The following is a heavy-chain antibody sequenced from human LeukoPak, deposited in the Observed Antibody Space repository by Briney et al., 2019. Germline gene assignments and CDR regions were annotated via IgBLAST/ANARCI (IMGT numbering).Heavy chain of an antibody. CDR3: ARGGRIQLWLKGGNWFDP. V-gene: IGHV4-34*01. CDR1: GGSFSGYY. Sequence: KSSETLSLTCAVYGGSFSGYYWSWIRQPPGKGVEGIGEINHSGSTNYNPSLKRRVTISVDTSKNQFSLNLSSVTAADTAVYYCARGGRIQLWLKGGNWFDPWGQGTLVTVSS. D-gene: IGHD5-18*01. J-gene: IGHJ5*02. CDR2: INHSGST.